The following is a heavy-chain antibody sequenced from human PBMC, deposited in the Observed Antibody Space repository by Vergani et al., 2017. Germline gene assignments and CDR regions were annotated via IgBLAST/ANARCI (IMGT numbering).Heavy chain of an antibody. D-gene: IGHD3-3*01. CDR3: ARANQYDFWSGYYPYYYYYGMDV. Sequence: EVQLVESGGGLVQPGRSLRLSCAASGFTFSSYEMNWVRQAPGKGLEWVSYISSSGSTIYYAASVKGRFTISRDNAKNSLYLQMNSLRAEATADYYCARANQYDFWSGYYPYYYYYGMDVWGQGTTVTVSS. V-gene: IGHV3-48*03. CDR2: ISSSGSTI. J-gene: IGHJ6*02. CDR1: GFTFSSYE.